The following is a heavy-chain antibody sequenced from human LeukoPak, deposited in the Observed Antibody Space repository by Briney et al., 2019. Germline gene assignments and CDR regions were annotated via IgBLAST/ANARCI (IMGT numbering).Heavy chain of an antibody. D-gene: IGHD6-19*01. CDR1: GFTFSSYS. CDR3: AKDQQWLPLYYFDY. Sequence: GGSLRLSCAASGFTFSSYSMNWVRQAPGKGLEWVSSISSSSSYIYYADSVKGRFTISRDNAKNSLYLQMNSLRAEDTAVYYCAKDQQWLPLYYFDYWGQGTLVTVSS. CDR2: ISSSSSYI. V-gene: IGHV3-21*04. J-gene: IGHJ4*02.